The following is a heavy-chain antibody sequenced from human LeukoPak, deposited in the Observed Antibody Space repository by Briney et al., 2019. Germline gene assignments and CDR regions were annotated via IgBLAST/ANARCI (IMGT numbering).Heavy chain of an antibody. J-gene: IGHJ4*02. CDR2: IYYSGST. V-gene: IGHV4-30-4*01. CDR3: ARDNGYGQPDS. CDR1: GDSINSGDYY. D-gene: IGHD2-15*01. Sequence: PSQTLSLTCTVSGDSINSGDYYWSWIRQPPGTGLEWIGYIYYSGSTYYNPSLKSRVTISVDTSKNQFSLKLSSVTAADTAVYYCARDNGYGQPDSWGQGTLVTVSS.